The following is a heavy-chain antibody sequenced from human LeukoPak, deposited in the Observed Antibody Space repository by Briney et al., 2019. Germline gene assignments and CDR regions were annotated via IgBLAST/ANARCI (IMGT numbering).Heavy chain of an antibody. V-gene: IGHV4-61*02. CDR3: ARVRRGSKGPKEDYMDV. J-gene: IGHJ6*03. CDR1: GGSISSGSYY. D-gene: IGHD3-10*01. Sequence: SETLSLTCTVSGGSISSGSYYWSWIRQPAGKGLEWIGRIYTSGSTNYNPSLKSRVTISVDTSKNQFSLKLSPVTAADTAVYYCARVRRGSKGPKEDYMDVWGKGTTVTVSS. CDR2: IYTSGST.